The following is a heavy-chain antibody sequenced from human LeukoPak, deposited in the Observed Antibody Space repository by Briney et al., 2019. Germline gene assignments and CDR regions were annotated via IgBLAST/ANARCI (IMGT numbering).Heavy chain of an antibody. CDR2: ISGSGAST. CDR1: GFTFSSFA. V-gene: IGHV3-23*01. Sequence: GGSLRLSCAASGFTFSSFAMSWVRQAPGKGLEWVSAISGSGASTYYADSVKGRFTVSRDSSKNTLYLQMNSLRAEDTAVYYCARDVYCSSTSCFGLDYWGQGTLVTVSS. D-gene: IGHD2-2*01. J-gene: IGHJ4*02. CDR3: ARDVYCSSTSCFGLDY.